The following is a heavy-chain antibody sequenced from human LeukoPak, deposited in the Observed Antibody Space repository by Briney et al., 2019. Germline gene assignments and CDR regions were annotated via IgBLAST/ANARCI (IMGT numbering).Heavy chain of an antibody. V-gene: IGHV3-30*02. CDR1: GFTFSSYG. CDR2: IRYDGSNK. J-gene: IGHJ4*02. D-gene: IGHD1-26*01. CDR3: ARRGYHDYSGFDY. Sequence: GGSLRLSCAASGFTFSSYGMHWVRQAPGKGLEWVAFIRYDGSNKYYADSVKGRFTISRDNSKNSLYLQMKRLRAEDTALYYCARRGYHDYSGFDYWGQGTLVTVSS.